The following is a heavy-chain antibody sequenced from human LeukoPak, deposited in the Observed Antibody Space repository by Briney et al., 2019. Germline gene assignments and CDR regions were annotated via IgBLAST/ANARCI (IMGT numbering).Heavy chain of an antibody. CDR1: GFTFSYYS. J-gene: IGHJ4*02. CDR2: INSDGSST. CDR3: GRLMVGAIPQREY. Sequence: PGGPLRLSCAASGFTFSYYSMNWVRQAPGKGLVWVSRINSDGSSTSYADSVKGRFTISRDNAKNTLYLQMNSLRAEDTAVYYCGRLMVGAIPQREYWGQGTLVTVSS. V-gene: IGHV3-74*01. D-gene: IGHD1-26*01.